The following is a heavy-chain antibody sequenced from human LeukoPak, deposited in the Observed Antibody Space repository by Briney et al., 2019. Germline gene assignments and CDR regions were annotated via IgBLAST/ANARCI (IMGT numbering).Heavy chain of an antibody. CDR2: IYTSGST. CDR3: ARATGRYCSSTSCYAGWFDP. Sequence: SETLSLTCTVSGGSISSYYWSWIRQPAGKGLEWIGRIYTSGSTNYNPSLKSRVTMSVDTSKNQFSLKLSSVTAADTAVYYCARATGRYCSSTSCYAGWFDPWGQGTLVTVSS. V-gene: IGHV4-4*07. D-gene: IGHD2-2*01. J-gene: IGHJ5*02. CDR1: GGSISSYY.